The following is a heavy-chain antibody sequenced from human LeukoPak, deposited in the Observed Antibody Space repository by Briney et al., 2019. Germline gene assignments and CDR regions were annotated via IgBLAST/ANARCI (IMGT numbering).Heavy chain of an antibody. CDR2: IIPIFGTA. V-gene: IGHV1-69*01. CDR3: ARAYCSSTSCPFDY. D-gene: IGHD2-2*01. Sequence: SVKVSCKASGGTFSSYATSWVRQAPGQGLEWMGGIIPIFGTANYAQKFQGRVTITADESTSTAYMELSSLRSGDTAVYYCARAYCSSTSCPFDYWGQGTLVTVSS. CDR1: GGTFSSYA. J-gene: IGHJ4*02.